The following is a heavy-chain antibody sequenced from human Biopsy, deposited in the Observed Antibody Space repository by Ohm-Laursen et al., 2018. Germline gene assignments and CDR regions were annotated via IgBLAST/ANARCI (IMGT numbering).Heavy chain of an antibody. CDR1: GDSISSYY. V-gene: IGHV4-59*01. CDR2: VYYTGGT. Sequence: GTLSLTCTVSGDSISSYYWSWIRQPPGKGLEWIGYVYYTGGTDYNPSLQSRVTISVDTSKNHFSLRLRSVTPADTAIYYCARDRGYYSDRTVPGYFDLWGRGTLVTVSS. J-gene: IGHJ2*01. D-gene: IGHD3-22*01. CDR3: ARDRGYYSDRTVPGYFDL.